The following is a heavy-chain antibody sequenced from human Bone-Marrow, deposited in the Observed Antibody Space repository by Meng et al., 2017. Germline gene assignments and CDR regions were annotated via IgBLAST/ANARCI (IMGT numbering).Heavy chain of an antibody. Sequence: GESLKISCAASGFTFSSYSMNWVRQAPGKGLEWGSSISSSSSYIYYADSVKGRFTISRDNAKNSLYLQMNSLRAEDTAVYYCARGGVYQPFQHWGQGTLVTVSS. V-gene: IGHV3-21*01. CDR1: GFTFSSYS. D-gene: IGHD6-13*01. J-gene: IGHJ1*01. CDR3: ARGGVYQPFQH. CDR2: ISSSSSYI.